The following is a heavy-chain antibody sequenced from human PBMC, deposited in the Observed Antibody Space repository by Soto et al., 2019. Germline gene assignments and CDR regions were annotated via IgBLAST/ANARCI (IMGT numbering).Heavy chain of an antibody. CDR3: ARRGVYYDSSGYYYYPSFFDY. D-gene: IGHD3-22*01. V-gene: IGHV4-30-2*01. CDR2: MYHSGST. CDR1: GGSISSGGYS. Sequence: SETLSLTCAVSGGSISSGGYSWSWIRQPPGKGLEWIGYMYHSGSTYYNPSLKSRVTISIDRSKNQFSLKLSSVTAADTAVYYCARRGVYYDSSGYYYYPSFFDYWGQGTLVTVSS. J-gene: IGHJ4*02.